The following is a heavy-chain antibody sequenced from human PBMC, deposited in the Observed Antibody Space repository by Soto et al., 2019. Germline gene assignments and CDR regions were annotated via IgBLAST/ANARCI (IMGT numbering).Heavy chain of an antibody. D-gene: IGHD6-6*01. J-gene: IGHJ5*02. CDR3: ARVLGGPPTRSSINWFDP. V-gene: IGHV1-69*01. CDR1: GGTFSSYA. Sequence: QVQLVQSGAEVKKPGSSVKVSCKASGGTFSSYAISWVRQAPGQGLEWMGGIIPIFGTATYTQKFQGRVTITADESTGTVYMELSSLRSEHTAVYYCARVLGGPPTRSSINWFDPWGQGTPVTVSS. CDR2: IIPIFGTA.